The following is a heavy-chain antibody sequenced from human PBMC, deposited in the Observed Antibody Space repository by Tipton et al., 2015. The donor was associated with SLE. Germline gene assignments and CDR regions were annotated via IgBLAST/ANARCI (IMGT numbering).Heavy chain of an antibody. J-gene: IGHJ4*02. D-gene: IGHD1-26*01. CDR3: ARLGATTAPFDY. CDR1: GYSFTSYW. CDR2: IDPSDSDT. Sequence: QSGAEVKKPGESLRISCKGSGYSFTSYWISWVRQMPGKGLEWMGRIDPSDSDTRYSPSFQGQVTISADKSISTAYPQWSSLKASDTAMYYCARLGATTAPFDYWGQGTLVTVSS. V-gene: IGHV5-10-1*04.